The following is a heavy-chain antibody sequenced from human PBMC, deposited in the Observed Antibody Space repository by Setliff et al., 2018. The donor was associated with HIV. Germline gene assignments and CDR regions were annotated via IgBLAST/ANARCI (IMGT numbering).Heavy chain of an antibody. V-gene: IGHV3-48*03. D-gene: IGHD6-19*01. J-gene: IGHJ4*02. CDR1: GFTFSSYE. CDR3: AREATPRHSSDWVYFDY. Sequence: GGSLRLSCAASGFTFSSYEMNWVRQAPGKGLEWVSYISSSGSTIYYADSVKGRFTMSRDNAKDSVYLQMNTLRVEDTAVYYCAREATPRHSSDWVYFDYWGQGMMVTVSS. CDR2: ISSSGSTI.